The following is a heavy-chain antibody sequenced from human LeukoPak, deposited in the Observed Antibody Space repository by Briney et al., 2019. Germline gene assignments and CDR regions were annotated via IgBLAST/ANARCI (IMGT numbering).Heavy chain of an antibody. CDR3: ARGLYSSSPVDY. D-gene: IGHD6-6*01. Sequence: KPSETLSLTCTVSGGSISSSSYYWGWIRQPPGKGLEWIGSIYYSGSTNYNPSLKSRVTISVDTSKNQFSLKLSSVTAADTAVYYCARGLYSSSPVDYWGQGTLVTVSS. CDR2: IYYSGST. V-gene: IGHV4-39*07. CDR1: GGSISSSSYY. J-gene: IGHJ4*02.